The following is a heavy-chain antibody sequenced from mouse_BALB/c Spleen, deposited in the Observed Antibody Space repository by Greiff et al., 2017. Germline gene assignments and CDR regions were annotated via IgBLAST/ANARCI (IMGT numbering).Heavy chain of an antibody. CDR3: ARDHYGSSYAMDY. D-gene: IGHD1-1*01. Sequence: EVKVVESGGGLVKPGGSLKLSCAASGFTFSSYAMSWVRQSPEKRLEWVAEISSGGSYTYYPDTVTGRFTISRDNAKNTLYLEMSSLRSEDTAMYYCARDHYGSSYAMDYWGQGTSVTVSS. V-gene: IGHV5-9-4*01. CDR1: GFTFSSYA. CDR2: ISSGGSYT. J-gene: IGHJ4*01.